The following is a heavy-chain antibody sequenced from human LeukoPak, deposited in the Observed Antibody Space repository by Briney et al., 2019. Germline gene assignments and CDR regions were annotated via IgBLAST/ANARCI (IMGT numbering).Heavy chain of an antibody. D-gene: IGHD1-26*01. J-gene: IGHJ4*02. Sequence: SVTVTCTASGGTFSSYAISWVRQAPGKGLEWMGGINHIFGKANHSQKFQARVTITTDESTTTAYIKLSSLRSEDTAVYYCARDPSGSYWGVFDYWGQGTLVTVSS. CDR3: ARDPSGSYWGVFDY. CDR1: GGTFSSYA. V-gene: IGHV1-69*05. CDR2: INHIFGKA.